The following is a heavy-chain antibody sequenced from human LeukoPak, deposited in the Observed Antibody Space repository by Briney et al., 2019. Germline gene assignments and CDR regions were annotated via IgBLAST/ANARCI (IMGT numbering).Heavy chain of an antibody. CDR1: SRSISSYY. CDR3: ARARDRGYLEVDY. Sequence: SDSQSPVRPLCSRSISSYYCSWIRHPPGGGLECLGYIYYIGSTKYNPSLTGRVTISVNTSKNHFFMKLSSVTATHTAVYLCARARDRGYLEVDYWGQGTLVTVSS. J-gene: IGHJ4*02. D-gene: IGHD5-12*01. V-gene: IGHV4-59*07. CDR2: IYYIGST.